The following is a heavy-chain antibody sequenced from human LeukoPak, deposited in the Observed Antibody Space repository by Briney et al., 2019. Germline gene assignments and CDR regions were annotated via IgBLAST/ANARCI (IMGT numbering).Heavy chain of an antibody. CDR3: ARDRYNSWELDRFDY. D-gene: IGHD1-26*01. V-gene: IGHV3-30*02. CDR1: GFTFSSYG. J-gene: IGHJ4*02. CDR2: IRYDGSNK. Sequence: GGSLRLSCAASGFTFSSYGMHWVRQAPGKGLEWVAFIRYDGSNKYYADSVKGRFTISRDNSKNTLYLQMNSLRSDDTAVYYCARDRYNSWELDRFDYWGQGTLVTVSS.